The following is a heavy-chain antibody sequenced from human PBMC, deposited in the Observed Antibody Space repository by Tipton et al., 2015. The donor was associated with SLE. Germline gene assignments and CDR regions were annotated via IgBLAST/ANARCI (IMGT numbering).Heavy chain of an antibody. V-gene: IGHV4-59*01. CDR2: IYYSGST. J-gene: IGHJ4*02. D-gene: IGHD1-1*01. CDR3: ARGPTAQLERRRGHFDY. CDR1: GGSISSYY. Sequence: TLSLTCTVSGGSISSYYWSWIRQPPGKGLEWIGYIYYSGSTKSNPSLKSRVTISVGTSKNQFSLKLCSVTAADTAVYFCARGPTAQLERRRGHFDYWGQGTLVTVSS.